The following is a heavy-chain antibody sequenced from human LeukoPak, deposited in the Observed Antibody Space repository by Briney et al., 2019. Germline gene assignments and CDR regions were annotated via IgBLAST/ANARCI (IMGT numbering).Heavy chain of an antibody. Sequence: GGSLRLSCAASGFTFSKYWMLWLRQAPGKELESVSRINTDGTVTTYADSVKGRFTVSRDNADNTMFLQMNSVRDEDTAVYYCATKQWLAPPPDSWGQGTPVTVSS. V-gene: IGHV3-74*01. J-gene: IGHJ4*02. CDR3: ATKQWLAPPPDS. CDR2: INTDGTVT. CDR1: GFTFSKYW. D-gene: IGHD6-19*01.